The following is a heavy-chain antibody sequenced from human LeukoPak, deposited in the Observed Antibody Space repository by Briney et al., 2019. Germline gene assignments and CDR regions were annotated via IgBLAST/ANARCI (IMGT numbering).Heavy chain of an antibody. V-gene: IGHV3-21*01. CDR2: ISSSSSYI. CDR1: GFTFSSYS. CDR3: ASGRQYCSGGSCPDY. Sequence: GGSLRLSCAASGFTFSSYSMNWVRQAPGKGLEWVSSISSSSSYIYYADSVKGRFTISRDNAKNSLYLQMNSLRAEDTAVYYCASGRQYCSGGSCPDYWGQGTLVTVSS. D-gene: IGHD2-15*01. J-gene: IGHJ4*02.